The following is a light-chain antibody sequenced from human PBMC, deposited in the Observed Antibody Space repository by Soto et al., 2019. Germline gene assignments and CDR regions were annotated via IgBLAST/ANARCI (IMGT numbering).Light chain of an antibody. J-gene: IGLJ3*02. CDR2: TNN. CDR1: RSNIGTYT. CDR3: AVWDDSLNGLL. V-gene: IGLV1-44*01. Sequence: QSVLTQPPSASGTPGQRVTISCSGSRSNIGTYTVNWYQQLPGTAPKLFIYTNNQRPSGVPGRFSGSKSGTSASLAISGLQSEDEADYYCAVWDDSLNGLLFGGGTKLTVL.